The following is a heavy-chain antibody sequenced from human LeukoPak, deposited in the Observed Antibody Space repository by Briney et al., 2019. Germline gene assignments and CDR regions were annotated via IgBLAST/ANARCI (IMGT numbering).Heavy chain of an antibody. CDR2: ISYDGSNK. J-gene: IGHJ4*02. CDR3: AGGWETNDY. D-gene: IGHD1-26*01. CDR1: GFTFSSYA. V-gene: IGHV3-30-3*01. Sequence: PGRSLGLSCAASGFTFSSYAMHWVRQAPGKGLEWVAVISYDGSNKYYADSVKGRFTISRDNSKNTLYLQMNSLRAEDTAVYYCAGGWETNDYWGQGTLVTVSS.